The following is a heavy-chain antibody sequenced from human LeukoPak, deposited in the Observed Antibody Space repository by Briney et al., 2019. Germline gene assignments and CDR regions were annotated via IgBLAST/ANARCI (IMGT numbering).Heavy chain of an antibody. D-gene: IGHD2-2*01. CDR1: GGSISSGGYY. CDR2: IYYSGST. V-gene: IGHV4-31*03. CDR3: ARAGLVVVPAALWFDP. Sequence: PSETLPLTCTVSGGSISSGGYYWSWIRQHPGKGLEWIGYIYYSGSTYYNPSLKSRVTISVDTSKNQFSLKLSSVTAADTAVYYCARAGLVVVPAALWFDPWGQGTLVTVSS. J-gene: IGHJ5*02.